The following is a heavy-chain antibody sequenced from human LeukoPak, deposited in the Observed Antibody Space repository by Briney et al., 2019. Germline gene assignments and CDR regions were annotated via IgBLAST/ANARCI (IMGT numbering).Heavy chain of an antibody. Sequence: GGSLRLSCAASGFTFSSYWMSWVRQAPGKGLEWVANIKQDGSEKYYVDSVKGRFTISRDNAKNSLYLQMNSLRAEDTAVYYCASPYYDSTGGYFDYWGQGTLVTVSS. CDR3: ASPYYDSTGGYFDY. D-gene: IGHD3-22*01. J-gene: IGHJ4*02. V-gene: IGHV3-7*01. CDR2: IKQDGSEK. CDR1: GFTFSSYW.